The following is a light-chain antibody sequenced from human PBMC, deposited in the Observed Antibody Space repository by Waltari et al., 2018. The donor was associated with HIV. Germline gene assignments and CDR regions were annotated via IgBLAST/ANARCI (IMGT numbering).Light chain of an antibody. CDR3: QSADSSGSNFV. J-gene: IGLJ1*01. V-gene: IGLV3-25*03. Sequence: SYELTQPPSVSVSPGQTARIPCSGDALATQYAQWYQHNPCQAPVSVIYKDRERPAGIPERFAGSSSGTTVTLTISGVQAEDEADYYCQSADSSGSNFVFGTGTKVTVL. CDR2: KDR. CDR1: ALATQY.